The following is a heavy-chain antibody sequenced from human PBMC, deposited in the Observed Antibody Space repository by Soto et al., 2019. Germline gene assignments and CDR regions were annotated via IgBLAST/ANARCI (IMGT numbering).Heavy chain of an antibody. CDR3: ARDSGTYSGLTDY. Sequence: QVPAQHSGPGLVKPSEPLSHTCYLSGASISSSYSSWIRQHAGKGLEWIGRVYTSGSTNYNPSLKSRVAMSVDASKNQVSLKLTSVTAADTAMYYCARDSGTYSGLTDYWGQGTLVTVSS. J-gene: IGHJ4*02. CDR1: GASISSSY. V-gene: IGHV4-4*07. D-gene: IGHD1-26*01. CDR2: VYTSGST.